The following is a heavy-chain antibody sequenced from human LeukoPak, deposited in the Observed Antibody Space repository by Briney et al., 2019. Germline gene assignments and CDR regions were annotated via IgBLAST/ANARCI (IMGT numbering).Heavy chain of an antibody. D-gene: IGHD1-26*01. V-gene: IGHV5-51*01. J-gene: IGHJ3*02. CDR1: GYSFTSYW. Sequence: PGESLKISCKGSGYSFTSYWIGWVRQMPGKGLEWMGIIYPGDSHTRYSPSFQGQVTISADKTINTAYLQWSSLKAPDTAIYYCARGLSGSYYDGFDIWGQGTMVTVSS. CDR3: ARGLSGSYYDGFDI. CDR2: IYPGDSHT.